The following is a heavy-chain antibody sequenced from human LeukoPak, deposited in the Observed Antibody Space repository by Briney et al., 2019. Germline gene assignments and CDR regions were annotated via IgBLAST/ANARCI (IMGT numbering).Heavy chain of an antibody. Sequence: SETLSLTCTVSGGSISSSSYYWGWIRQPPGKGLEWIGSIYYSGSTYYNPSLKSRVTISVDASKNQFSLKLSSVTAADTAVYYCARAPKRFMVRGVTSGDYWGQGTLVTVSS. D-gene: IGHD3-10*01. CDR3: ARAPKRFMVRGVTSGDY. J-gene: IGHJ4*02. CDR1: GGSISSSSYY. V-gene: IGHV4-39*07. CDR2: IYYSGST.